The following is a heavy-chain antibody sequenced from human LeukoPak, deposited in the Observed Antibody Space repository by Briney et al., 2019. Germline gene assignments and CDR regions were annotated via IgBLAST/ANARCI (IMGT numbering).Heavy chain of an antibody. V-gene: IGHV3-21*01. J-gene: IGHJ3*02. Sequence: KPGGSLRLSCAASGFTFSSYSMNWVRQAPGKGLEWVSSISSSSSYIYCADSVKGRFTISRDNAKNSLYLQMNSLRAEDTAVYYCARDVGGYSYVGAFDIWGQGTMVTVSS. CDR2: ISSSSSYI. CDR3: ARDVGGYSYVGAFDI. D-gene: IGHD5-18*01. CDR1: GFTFSSYS.